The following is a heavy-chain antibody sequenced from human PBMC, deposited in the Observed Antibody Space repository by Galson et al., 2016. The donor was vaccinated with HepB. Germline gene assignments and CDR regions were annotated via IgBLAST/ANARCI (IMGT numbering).Heavy chain of an antibody. CDR1: GFSLTTNGVG. V-gene: IGHV2-5*02. CDR2: IYWDDDK. J-gene: IGHJ6*02. Sequence: PALVKPTQTLTLTCTFSGFSLTTNGVGVAWIRQPPGKALEWLALIYWDDDKRYSPSLKSRLTLSKDTSKNQVVLTMTNMDPVDKATYFCAHTFQLSRGYNFYGMDVWGQGTTVTVSS. CDR3: AHTFQLSRGYNFYGMDV.